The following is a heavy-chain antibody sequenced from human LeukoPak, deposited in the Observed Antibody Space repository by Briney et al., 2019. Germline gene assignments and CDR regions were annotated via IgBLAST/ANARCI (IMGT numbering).Heavy chain of an antibody. Sequence: PSQTLSLTCTVSGDSINSGRYYWSWIRQPAGKGLEWIGRIYSSGRTNYNPSLKSRVTMSVDTSKNQFSLRLSSVTAADTAVYYCARTTEGYCSSASCFGFSYSYYMDVWGKGTTVTISS. D-gene: IGHD2-2*01. J-gene: IGHJ6*03. V-gene: IGHV4-61*02. CDR3: ARTTEGYCSSASCFGFSYSYYMDV. CDR2: IYSSGRT. CDR1: GDSINSGRYY.